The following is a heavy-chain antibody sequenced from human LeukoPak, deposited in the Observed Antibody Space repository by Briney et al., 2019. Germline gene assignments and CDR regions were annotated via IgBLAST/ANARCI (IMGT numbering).Heavy chain of an antibody. CDR1: GFTFSSFW. D-gene: IGHD5-18*01. CDR3: ARGYTYGSIDY. CDR2: INKDGSSI. V-gene: IGHV3-74*03. Sequence: TGGSLRLSCAASGFTFSSFWMHWVRQVPGEGLVWVSRINKDGSSITYADSVKGRFTISRDNAKNTLYLQMNSLRAEDTSVYYCARGYTYGSIDYWGQGTLVPVSS. J-gene: IGHJ4*02.